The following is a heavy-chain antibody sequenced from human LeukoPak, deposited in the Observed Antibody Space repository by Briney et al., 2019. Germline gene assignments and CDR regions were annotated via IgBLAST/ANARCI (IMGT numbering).Heavy chain of an antibody. CDR2: THQSGST. Sequence: ASETLSLTCAVSGYSISSGYYWGWPRQPPGKGLEWVGSTHQSGSTYYYPSLKSRVTISIDTSKNQFSLKVISVTAADTAVYYCARRYIAAGGYYFDYWGQGTLVTVSS. CDR3: ARRYIAAGGYYFDY. CDR1: GYSISSGYY. D-gene: IGHD6-13*01. J-gene: IGHJ4*02. V-gene: IGHV4-38-2*01.